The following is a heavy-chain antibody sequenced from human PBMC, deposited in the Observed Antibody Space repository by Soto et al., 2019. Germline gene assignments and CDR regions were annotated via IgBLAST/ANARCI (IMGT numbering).Heavy chain of an antibody. J-gene: IGHJ3*01. V-gene: IGHV4-30-2*01. CDR2: ISHSGNA. D-gene: IGHD3-9*01. Sequence: SETLSLTCAVSGGSISNGGYSWSWLRQPPGKGLEWIGFISHSGNAYYNPSLRSRVIISIDKSRNHFSLGLKSVTAADTAVYYCARTSYDILTGRLDAFDVWGQGTMVTVSS. CDR3: ARTSYDILTGRLDAFDV. CDR1: GGSISNGGYS.